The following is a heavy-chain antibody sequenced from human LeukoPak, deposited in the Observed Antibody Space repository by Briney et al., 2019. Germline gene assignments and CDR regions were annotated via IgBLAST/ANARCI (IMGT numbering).Heavy chain of an antibody. CDR3: GRDRKREVVHAFNY. Sequence: SETLSLTCTISGGSISSYYWSWIRQPPGKGLEWIAYIDYSGNTNYNPSLKGRVTISVDTSKNQFSLKLSSVTTADTAVYYCGRDRKREVVHAFNYWGQGTMVTVSS. D-gene: IGHD2-2*01. J-gene: IGHJ4*03. CDR1: GGSISSYY. V-gene: IGHV4-59*01. CDR2: IDYSGNT.